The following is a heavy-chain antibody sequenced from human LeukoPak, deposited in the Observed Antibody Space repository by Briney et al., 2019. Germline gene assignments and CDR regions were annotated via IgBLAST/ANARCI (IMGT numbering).Heavy chain of an antibody. CDR3: ARSQNGAIGAFDI. J-gene: IGHJ3*02. D-gene: IGHD1-26*01. V-gene: IGHV1-69*01. CDR1: GGTFSSYA. CDR2: IIPIFGTA. Sequence: SVKVSCKASGGTFSSYAISWVRQAPGQGLEWMGGIIPIFGTANYAQKFQGRVTITADESTSTAYMELSSLRSEDTAVYYCARSQNGAIGAFDIWGQGTMVTVSS.